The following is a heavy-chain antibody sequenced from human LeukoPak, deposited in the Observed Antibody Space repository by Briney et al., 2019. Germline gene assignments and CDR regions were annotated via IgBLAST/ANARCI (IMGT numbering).Heavy chain of an antibody. Sequence: PGGSLRRSCAASGFTFSSYGMHWVRQAPGKGLEWVAFIRYDGSNKYYADSVKGRFTISRDNSKNTLYLQMNSLRAEDTAVYYCAKDGGIVVVPAPIDYWGQGTLVTVSA. CDR3: AKDGGIVVVPAPIDY. CDR2: IRYDGSNK. D-gene: IGHD2-2*01. CDR1: GFTFSSYG. J-gene: IGHJ4*02. V-gene: IGHV3-30*02.